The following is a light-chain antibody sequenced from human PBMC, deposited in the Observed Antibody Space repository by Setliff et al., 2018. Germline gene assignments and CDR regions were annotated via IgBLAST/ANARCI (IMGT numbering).Light chain of an antibody. CDR2: DVT. Sequence: QSALTQPASVSGSPGQSITISCSGTSSDVGSYDFVSWYQQHPGKAPKLIIHDVTNRPSGVSNRFSGSKAGNTASLTISGLQAEDEAEYYCVAYTSSSTYEFGSGTKVTVL. V-gene: IGLV2-14*03. CDR1: SSDVGSYDF. CDR3: VAYTSSSTYE. J-gene: IGLJ1*01.